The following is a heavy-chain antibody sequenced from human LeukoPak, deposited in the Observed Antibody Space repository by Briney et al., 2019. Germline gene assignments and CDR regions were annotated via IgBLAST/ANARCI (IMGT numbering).Heavy chain of an antibody. CDR3: ARLGQLRSYYFDY. V-gene: IGHV5-51*01. Sequence: GESLKISCKGSGYSFTSYWIGWVRQMPGKGLEWMGIIYPGDSDTRYSPYFQGQVTISADKYISTAYLQWSSLKASDTAVYYCARLGQLRSYYFDYWGQGTLVTVSS. CDR2: IYPGDSDT. J-gene: IGHJ4*02. D-gene: IGHD5-18*01. CDR1: GYSFTSYW.